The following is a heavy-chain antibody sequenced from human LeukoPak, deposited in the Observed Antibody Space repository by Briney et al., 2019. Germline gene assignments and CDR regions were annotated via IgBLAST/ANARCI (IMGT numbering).Heavy chain of an antibody. CDR2: IKQDGSEK. Sequence: GGSLRLSCAASGFTFSSYSMNWVRQAPGKGLEWVANIKQDGSEKYYVDSVKGRFTISRDNSKNTLYLQMNSLRAEDTAVYYCAKDSPYFDYWGQGTLVTVSS. V-gene: IGHV3-7*03. CDR3: AKDSPYFDY. J-gene: IGHJ4*02. CDR1: GFTFSSYS.